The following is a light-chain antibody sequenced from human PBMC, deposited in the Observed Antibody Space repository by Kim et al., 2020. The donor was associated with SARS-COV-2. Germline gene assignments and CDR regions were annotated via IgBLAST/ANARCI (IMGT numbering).Light chain of an antibody. CDR2: GAS. V-gene: IGKV3-20*01. J-gene: IGKJ1*01. CDR3: QQYGTSRT. Sequence: LSPGERVTLSCRASQSVSSNYLAWYQQKPGQAPRLLIYGASSRAAGIPDRFSGSGSGTDFTLTISRLEPEDFAVYYCQQYGTSRTFGQGTKVDIK. CDR1: QSVSSNY.